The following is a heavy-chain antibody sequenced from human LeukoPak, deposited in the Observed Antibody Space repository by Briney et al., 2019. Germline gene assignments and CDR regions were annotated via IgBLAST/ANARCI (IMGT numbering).Heavy chain of an antibody. D-gene: IGHD5-24*01. J-gene: IGHJ4*02. Sequence: GGSLRLSCAASGFTFSSYGMSWVRQAPGKGLEWVSVFYSGGSTYYADSVKGRFTISRDNSKNTLYLQMNSLRAEDTAVYYCASHDPRYGYNLYWGQGTLVTVSS. CDR1: GFTFSSYG. CDR2: FYSGGST. CDR3: ASHDPRYGYNLY. V-gene: IGHV3-66*04.